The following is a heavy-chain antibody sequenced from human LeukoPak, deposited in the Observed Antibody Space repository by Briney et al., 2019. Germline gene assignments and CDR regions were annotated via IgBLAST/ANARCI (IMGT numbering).Heavy chain of an antibody. CDR3: ARALDYGDYLGY. V-gene: IGHV1-69*06. CDR1: GGTFSSYA. CDR2: IIPIFGTA. J-gene: IGHJ4*02. Sequence: ASVKVSCKASGGTFSSYAISWVRQAPGQGLEWMGGIIPIFGTANYAQKFQGRVTITADKSTSTAYMELSSLRSEDTAVYYCARALDYGDYLGYWGQGTLVTVSS. D-gene: IGHD4-17*01.